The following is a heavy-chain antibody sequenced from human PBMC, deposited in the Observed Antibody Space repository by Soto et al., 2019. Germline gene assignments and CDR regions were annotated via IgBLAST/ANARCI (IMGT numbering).Heavy chain of an antibody. CDR2: INAGNGNT. V-gene: IGHV1-3*01. CDR1: GYTFTSYA. CDR3: ARGRNYDFWGGYYPRPESYYGMDV. J-gene: IGHJ6*02. D-gene: IGHD3-3*01. Sequence: GASVKVSCKASGYTFTSYAMHWVRQAPGQRLEWMGWINAGNGNTKYSQKFQGRVTITRDTSASTAYMELSSLRSEDTAVYYCARGRNYDFWGGYYPRPESYYGMDVWGQGTTVTVSS.